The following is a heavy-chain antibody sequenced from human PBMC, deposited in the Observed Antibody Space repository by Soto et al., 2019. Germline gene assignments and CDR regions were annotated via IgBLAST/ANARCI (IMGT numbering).Heavy chain of an antibody. V-gene: IGHV3-11*01. D-gene: IGHD2-15*01. Sequence: PGGSLRLSCAASGFTFSDYYMSWIRQAPGKGLEWVSYISDTGGTKYYAESVKGRFTISRDNTKSSLYLQMNSLRAEDTAVYYCAREMVIAATNHYYYGMDVWGQGTTVTVYS. CDR1: GFTFSDYY. CDR3: AREMVIAATNHYYYGMDV. CDR2: ISDTGGTK. J-gene: IGHJ6*02.